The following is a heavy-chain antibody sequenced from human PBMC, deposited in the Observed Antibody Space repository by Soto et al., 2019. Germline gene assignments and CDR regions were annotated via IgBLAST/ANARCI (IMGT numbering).Heavy chain of an antibody. J-gene: IGHJ4*02. CDR3: ARDGYCSGGSCYSVPVFDY. CDR2: IWYDGSNK. V-gene: IGHV3-33*01. CDR1: GFTFSSYG. Sequence: QVQLVESGGGVVQPGRSLRLSCAASGFTFSSYGMHWVRQAPGKGLEWVAVIWYDGSNKYYADSVKGRFTISRDNSKNTLYLQMNSLRAEDTAVYYCARDGYCSGGSCYSVPVFDYWGQGTLAPSPQ. D-gene: IGHD2-15*01.